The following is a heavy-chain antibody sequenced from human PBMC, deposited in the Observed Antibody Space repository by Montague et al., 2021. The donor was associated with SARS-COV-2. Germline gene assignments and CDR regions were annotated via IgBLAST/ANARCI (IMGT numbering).Heavy chain of an antibody. CDR1: GGSISSDNW. CDR2: IFHSGCT. J-gene: IGHJ5*02. CDR3: ARRITMVRGVTKRNNWFDP. D-gene: IGHD3-10*01. Sequence: SETLSLTCAVSGGSISSDNWWSWVRQSPGKGLEWIGEIFHSGCTNYNPSLKSRVTMSVDKSKNDFSLKLSPVTAADTAMYYCARRITMVRGVTKRNNWFDPWGRGILVTVSS. V-gene: IGHV4-4*02.